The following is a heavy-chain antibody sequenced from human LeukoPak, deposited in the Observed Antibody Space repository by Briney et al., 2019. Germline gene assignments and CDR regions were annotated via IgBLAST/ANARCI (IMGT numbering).Heavy chain of an antibody. CDR1: GYTFTSYY. CDR3: ARDIVVVPAANMCFDY. Sequence: GASVKVSCKASGYTFTSYYMHWVRQAPGQGLEWMGIINPSGGSTSYAQKFQGRVTMTRDTSTSTVYMELSSLRSEDTAVHYCARDIVVVPAANMCFDYWGQGTLVTVSS. D-gene: IGHD2-2*01. V-gene: IGHV1-46*01. J-gene: IGHJ4*02. CDR2: INPSGGST.